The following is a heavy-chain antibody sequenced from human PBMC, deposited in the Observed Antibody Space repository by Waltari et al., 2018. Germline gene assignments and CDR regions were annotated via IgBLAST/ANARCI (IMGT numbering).Heavy chain of an antibody. CDR3: ASNYDILTGSDY. J-gene: IGHJ4*02. Sequence: QVQLQESGPGLVKPSQTLSLTCTVSGGSISSGSYYWSWIRPPAGKGLEWIGRICTSGSTNYSPSHKRRVTISVDTSKNQFSLKLSFVTAADTAVYYCASNYDILTGSDYWGQGTLVTVSS. CDR1: GGSISSGSYY. V-gene: IGHV4-61*02. CDR2: ICTSGST. D-gene: IGHD3-9*01.